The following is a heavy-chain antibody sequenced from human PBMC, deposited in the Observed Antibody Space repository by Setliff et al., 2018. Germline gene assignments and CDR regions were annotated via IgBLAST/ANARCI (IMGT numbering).Heavy chain of an antibody. CDR3: ARGRIAAALYYFDY. CDR2: INHSGST. D-gene: IGHD6-13*01. CDR1: GGSFSGYY. J-gene: IGHJ4*02. V-gene: IGHV4-34*01. Sequence: KASETLSLTCAVYGGSFSGYYWSWIRQPPGKGLEWIGEINHSGSTNYNPSFKSRVTISVDTSKNQFSLKLSSVTAADTAVYYCARGRIAAALYYFDYWGQGTLVTVSS.